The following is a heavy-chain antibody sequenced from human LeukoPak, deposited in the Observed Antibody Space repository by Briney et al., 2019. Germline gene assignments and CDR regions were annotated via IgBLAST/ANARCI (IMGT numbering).Heavy chain of an antibody. CDR3: ARGIRYCSSTSCYYFDY. Sequence: GRSLRLSCAASGFTFDDYAMHWVRQAPGKGLEWVSGISWNSGSIGYADSVKGRFTISRDNAKNSLYLQMNSLRAEDMALYYCARGIRYCSSTSCYYFDYWGQGTLVTVSS. D-gene: IGHD2-2*01. CDR2: ISWNSGSI. CDR1: GFTFDDYA. V-gene: IGHV3-9*03. J-gene: IGHJ4*02.